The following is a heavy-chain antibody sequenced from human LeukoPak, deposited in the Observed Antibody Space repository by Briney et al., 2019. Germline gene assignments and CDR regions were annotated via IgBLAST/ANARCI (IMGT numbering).Heavy chain of an antibody. J-gene: IGHJ4*02. Sequence: GGSLRLSCAASGFAFSDYVMNWVRQAPGKGLEWVAVALFDGSNKYYADSVKGRFTISRDNSRNTLYLQMNSLRPEDTAVYYCVRETSSWYGVFDCWGQGTLVTVSS. CDR1: GFAFSDYV. CDR2: ALFDGSNK. D-gene: IGHD6-13*01. CDR3: VRETSSWYGVFDC. V-gene: IGHV3-30*04.